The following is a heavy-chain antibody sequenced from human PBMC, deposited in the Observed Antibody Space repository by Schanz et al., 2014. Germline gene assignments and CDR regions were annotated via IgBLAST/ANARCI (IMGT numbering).Heavy chain of an antibody. V-gene: IGHV3-23*04. Sequence: EVQLVQSGGGLVQPGGSLRLSCAASGFTFSSYAMSWVRQAPGKGLEWVSAISGSGGSTYYADSVKGRFTISRDNSNKTVDLQMNSLRAEDTAVYYFATSQSSSFDSWGQGTLXTVSS. CDR2: ISGSGGST. D-gene: IGHD6-13*01. J-gene: IGHJ4*02. CDR1: GFTFSSYA. CDR3: ATSQSSSFDS.